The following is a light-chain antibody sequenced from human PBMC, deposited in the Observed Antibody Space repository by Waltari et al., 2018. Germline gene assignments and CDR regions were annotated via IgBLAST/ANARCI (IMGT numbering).Light chain of an antibody. Sequence: DIQMTQSPSSLSASVGDRVTISCRASQTVSNYLHWYQQKPGKAPNLLIYEASTLQSGIPSRFSGSGSGTDFTLTISSLQPEDIATYYCQQTYSFPRTFGQGTNLEIK. J-gene: IGKJ2*01. CDR2: EAS. CDR1: QTVSNY. V-gene: IGKV1-39*01. CDR3: QQTYSFPRT.